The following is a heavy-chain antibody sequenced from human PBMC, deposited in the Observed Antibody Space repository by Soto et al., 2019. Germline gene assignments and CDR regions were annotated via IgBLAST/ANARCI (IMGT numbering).Heavy chain of an antibody. V-gene: IGHV3-30*18. CDR1: GFTFSSYG. Sequence: QVQLVESGGGVVQPGRSLRLSCAASGFTFSSYGMHWVRQAPGKGLEWVAVISYDGSNKYYADSVKGRFTISRDNSKNTLYLQMNSLRAEDTAVYYCAKDGNGYWYFDLWGRGTLVTLSS. D-gene: IGHD1-1*01. CDR2: ISYDGSNK. J-gene: IGHJ2*01. CDR3: AKDGNGYWYFDL.